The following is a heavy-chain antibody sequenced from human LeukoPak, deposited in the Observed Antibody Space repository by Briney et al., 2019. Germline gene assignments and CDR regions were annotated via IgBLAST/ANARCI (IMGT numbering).Heavy chain of an antibody. CDR2: ISDSGGS. Sequence: SETLSLTCSVSGGSVSSGISYWSWIRQPPGEGLEWIAYISDSGGSDYNPSLKSRVTISVDTSKNQFSLKLSSVTAADTAVYYCARQESGSGNYLSYFDYWGQGTLVTVSS. CDR3: ARQESGSGNYLSYFDY. D-gene: IGHD3-10*01. V-gene: IGHV4-61*01. J-gene: IGHJ4*02. CDR1: GGSVSSGISY.